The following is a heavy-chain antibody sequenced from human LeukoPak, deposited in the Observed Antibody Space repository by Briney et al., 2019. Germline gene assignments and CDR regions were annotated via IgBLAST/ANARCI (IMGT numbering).Heavy chain of an antibody. V-gene: IGHV1-18*01. CDR3: TSDGYNLNYFDY. Sequence: ASVKVSCKASGYTFTSYGISWVRQAPGQGLEWMGWISAYNGNTNYAQKLQGRVTMTTDTSTSTAYMELRSLRSDDTAVYYCTSDGYNLNYFDYWGQGTLVTVSS. CDR1: GYTFTSYG. CDR2: ISAYNGNT. J-gene: IGHJ4*02. D-gene: IGHD5-24*01.